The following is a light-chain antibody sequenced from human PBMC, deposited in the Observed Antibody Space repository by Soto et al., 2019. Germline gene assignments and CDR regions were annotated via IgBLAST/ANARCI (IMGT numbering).Light chain of an antibody. J-gene: IGKJ1*01. CDR1: QSVNSN. CDR3: QEYIQWPPGM. Sequence: EIVMTQSPATLSVSPGERATLSCRASQSVNSNLAWYQQKPGQAPRLLIYGASSRATGIPARFSGSGSGTEFTLTITSLQSEDFAVYYCQEYIQWPPGMFGPGTKVDIK. V-gene: IGKV3-15*01. CDR2: GAS.